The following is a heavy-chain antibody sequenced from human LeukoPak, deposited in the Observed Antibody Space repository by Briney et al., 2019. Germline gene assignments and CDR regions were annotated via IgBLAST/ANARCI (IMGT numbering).Heavy chain of an antibody. V-gene: IGHV4-34*01. Sequence: SETLSLTCAVYGGALSGYYCSWIRQPPGQGLGWSGEIDHGGSTNYHPSIKSRVTISVDTSKNQFSLKLSSVTAADTAVYYCARSRREYYYDSSGYYFDYWGQGTLVTVSS. CDR1: GGALSGYY. CDR3: ARSRREYYYDSSGYYFDY. D-gene: IGHD3-22*01. CDR2: IDHGGST. J-gene: IGHJ4*02.